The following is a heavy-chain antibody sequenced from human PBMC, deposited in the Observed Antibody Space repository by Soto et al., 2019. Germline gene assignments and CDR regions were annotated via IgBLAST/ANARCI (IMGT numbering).Heavy chain of an antibody. D-gene: IGHD6-13*01. CDR1: GFTFSSYA. Sequence: GGSLRLSCAASGFTFSSYAMHWVRQAPGKGLEWVAVISYDGSNKYYADSVKGRFTISRDNSKNTLYLQMNSLRAEDTAVYYCAREGVDPPNAPGYSSSRYYYYGMDVWGQGTTVTVSS. J-gene: IGHJ6*02. V-gene: IGHV3-30-3*01. CDR3: AREGVDPPNAPGYSSSRYYYYGMDV. CDR2: ISYDGSNK.